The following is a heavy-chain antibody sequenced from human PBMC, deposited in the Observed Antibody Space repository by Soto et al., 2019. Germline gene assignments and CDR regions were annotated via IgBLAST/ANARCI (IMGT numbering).Heavy chain of an antibody. Sequence: VQLQESGPGLVKPSETLSLTCTVSGGSISNDYWSWIRQPPGKGLEWIGYIYYSGSTNNNPSLKSRVTISVDTSKDQFSLKLRSVTVADTAVYYCARGGSWVYYFDYWGQGTLVTVSP. V-gene: IGHV4-59*01. D-gene: IGHD2-8*01. CDR1: GGSISNDY. CDR3: ARGGSWVYYFDY. CDR2: IYYSGST. J-gene: IGHJ4*02.